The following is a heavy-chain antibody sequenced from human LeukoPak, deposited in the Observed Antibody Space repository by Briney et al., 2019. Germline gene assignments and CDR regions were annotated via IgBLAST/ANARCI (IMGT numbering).Heavy chain of an antibody. J-gene: IGHJ4*02. V-gene: IGHV1-2*02. CDR1: GYTLTGYY. D-gene: IGHD3-3*01. CDR2: INPKSGGT. Sequence: ASVKVSCKPSGYTLTGYYMHWVRQAPGQGLEWMGWINPKSGGTNYAQKFQGRVTMTRDTSISTAYMEVSRMTSDDTAIYYCATSGGTSGPELDYWGQGTLVTVSS. CDR3: ATSGGTSGPELDY.